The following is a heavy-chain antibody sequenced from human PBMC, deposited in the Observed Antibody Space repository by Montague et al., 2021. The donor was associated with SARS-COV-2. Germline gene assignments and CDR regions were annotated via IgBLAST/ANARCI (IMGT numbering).Heavy chain of an antibody. CDR3: ARREDNYGSGSYPN. CDR1: GGSICSSSYY. Sequence: SETLSLTCTVSGGSICSSSYYWAWIRQPPGIVLEWIGCIYYSGSTYYNPSLKSRVTISVDTSKNQFSLKLSSVTAADTAVYYCARREDNYGSGSYPNWGQGTMVTVSS. V-gene: IGHV4-39*01. J-gene: IGHJ4*02. D-gene: IGHD3-10*01. CDR2: IYYSGST.